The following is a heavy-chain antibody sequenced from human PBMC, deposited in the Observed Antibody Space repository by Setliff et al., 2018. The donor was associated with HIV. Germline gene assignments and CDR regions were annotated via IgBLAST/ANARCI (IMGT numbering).Heavy chain of an antibody. CDR1: GFTFGNYW. J-gene: IGHJ6*03. Sequence: PGGSLRLSCGASGFTFGNYWMTWVRQAPGRGLECVANIKEDGSEKYYVDSVKGRFTISRDNAKDSLYLQMNNLRAEDTAVYYCARDATRGGDMDVWGKGITVTVS. D-gene: IGHD2-15*01. CDR2: IKEDGSEK. CDR3: ARDATRGGDMDV. V-gene: IGHV3-7*01.